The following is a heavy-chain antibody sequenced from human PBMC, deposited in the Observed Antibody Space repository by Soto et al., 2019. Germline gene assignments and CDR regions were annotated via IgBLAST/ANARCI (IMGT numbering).Heavy chain of an antibody. CDR3: ARLQAGTYYDFWSGYSGVYYYYMDV. Sequence: SETLSLTCTVSGGSISSYYWSWIRQPPGKGLEWIGYIYYSGSTNYNPSLKSRVTISVDTSKNQFSLKLSSVTAADTAVYYCARLQAGTYYDFWSGYSGVYYYYMDVRGKGTTVTVSS. J-gene: IGHJ6*03. D-gene: IGHD3-3*01. CDR1: GGSISSYY. V-gene: IGHV4-59*08. CDR2: IYYSGST.